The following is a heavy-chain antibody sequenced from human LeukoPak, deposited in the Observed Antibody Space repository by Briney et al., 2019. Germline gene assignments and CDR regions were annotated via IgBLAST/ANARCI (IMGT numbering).Heavy chain of an antibody. CDR1: GGSISSYY. D-gene: IGHD2-15*01. CDR2: IYYSGST. V-gene: IGHV4-59*12. CDR3: ARGYCSGGSCYLGG. J-gene: IGHJ4*02. Sequence: SETLSLTCTVSGGSISSYYWSWIRQPPGKGLEWIGYIYYSGSTNYNPSLKSRVTISVDTSKNQFSLKLSSVTAADTAVYYCARGYCSGGSCYLGGWGQGTLVTVSS.